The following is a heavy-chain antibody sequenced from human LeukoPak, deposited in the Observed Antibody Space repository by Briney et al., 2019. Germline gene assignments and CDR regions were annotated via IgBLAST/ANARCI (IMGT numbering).Heavy chain of an antibody. V-gene: IGHV3-30-3*01. J-gene: IGHJ3*02. CDR2: ISYDGSNK. CDR3: AKDKWFGERSAFDI. Sequence: GGSLRLSCAASGFTFSSYAMHWVRQAPGKGLEWVAVISYDGSNKYYADSVKGRFTISRDNSKNTLYLQMNSLRAEDTAVYYCAKDKWFGERSAFDIWGQGTMVTVSS. D-gene: IGHD3-10*01. CDR1: GFTFSSYA.